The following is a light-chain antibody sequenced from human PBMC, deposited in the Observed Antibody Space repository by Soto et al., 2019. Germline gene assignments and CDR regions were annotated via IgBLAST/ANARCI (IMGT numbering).Light chain of an antibody. V-gene: IGLV3-1*01. Sequence: SYELTQPPSVSVSPGQTASVTCSGNKLGNKYVSWYQQQPGQSPVVVIHQDAKRPSGIPERLSGSNSGNTATLTISGTQALDEADYYCATFDSNAVVFGGGTTLTVL. CDR3: ATFDSNAVV. CDR1: KLGNKY. CDR2: QDA. J-gene: IGLJ2*01.